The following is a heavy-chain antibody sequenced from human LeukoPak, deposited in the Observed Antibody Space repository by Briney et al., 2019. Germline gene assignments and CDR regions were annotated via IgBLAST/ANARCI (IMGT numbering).Heavy chain of an antibody. Sequence: ASVKVSCKASGYTFTGYYLHWVRQAPGQGLEWIGWISPNSGGTNYAQKFQGRVTMTKDTSITTAYMELSRLRSDDTAVYYCARVESSTAFDYLDYWGQGTLVTVSS. V-gene: IGHV1-2*02. CDR3: ARVESSTAFDYLDY. CDR1: GYTFTGYY. J-gene: IGHJ4*02. CDR2: ISPNSGGT. D-gene: IGHD2-15*01.